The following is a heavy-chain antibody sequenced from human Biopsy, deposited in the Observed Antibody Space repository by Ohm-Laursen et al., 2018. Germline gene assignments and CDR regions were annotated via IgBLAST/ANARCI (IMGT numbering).Heavy chain of an antibody. V-gene: IGHV4-59*01. Sequence: GTLSLTYTVSGDSISSYYWSWIRQPPGKGLQWIGYVYYTGSTDYNPSLQSRVTISVDTSKNHFSLRLRSVTPADTAIYYCARDRGYYSDRTVPGYLDLWGRGTLATVSS. CDR1: GDSISSYY. CDR2: VYYTGST. D-gene: IGHD3-22*01. CDR3: ARDRGYYSDRTVPGYLDL. J-gene: IGHJ2*01.